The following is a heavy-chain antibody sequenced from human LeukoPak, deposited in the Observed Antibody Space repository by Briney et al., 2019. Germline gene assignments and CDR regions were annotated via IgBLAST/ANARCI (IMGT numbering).Heavy chain of an antibody. V-gene: IGHV1-2*02. Sequence: ASVKVSCKASGYTFTGYYMHWVRQAPGQGLEWMGWINPNSGGTNYAQKFQGSVTMTGDTSMSTAYMELSRLRSDDTAVYYCARRADVVILAQIDYWGQGTLVTVSS. CDR1: GYTFTGYY. D-gene: IGHD3-22*01. CDR2: INPNSGGT. CDR3: ARRADVVILAQIDY. J-gene: IGHJ4*02.